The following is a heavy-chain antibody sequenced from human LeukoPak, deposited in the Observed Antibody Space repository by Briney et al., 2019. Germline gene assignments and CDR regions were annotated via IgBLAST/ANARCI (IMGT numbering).Heavy chain of an antibody. CDR3: ARHDSGYDSDY. J-gene: IGHJ4*02. CDR1: GYTFTGYY. V-gene: IGHV1-2*02. Sequence: ASVKVSCKASGYTFTGYYMHWVRQAPGQGLEWMGWINPNSGGTNYAQKFQGRVTMTRDTSISTAYLQWSSLKASDTAMYYCARHDSGYDSDYWGQGTLVTVSS. CDR2: INPNSGGT. D-gene: IGHD5-12*01.